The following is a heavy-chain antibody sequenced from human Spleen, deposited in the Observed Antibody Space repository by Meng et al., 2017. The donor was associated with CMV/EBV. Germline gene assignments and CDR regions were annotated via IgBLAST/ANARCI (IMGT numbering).Heavy chain of an antibody. V-gene: IGHV3-7*01. CDR3: VKLFDY. CDR1: RFTFSNYW. D-gene: IGHD3-10*01. J-gene: IGHJ4*02. Sequence: GESLKISCAASRFTFSNYWMHWVRQAPGRGLEWVANIKEDGSEKNYVDSVKGRFTISRDNAKNSLFLQMNSLRAEDTAVYYCVKLFDYWGQGTLVTVSS. CDR2: IKEDGSEK.